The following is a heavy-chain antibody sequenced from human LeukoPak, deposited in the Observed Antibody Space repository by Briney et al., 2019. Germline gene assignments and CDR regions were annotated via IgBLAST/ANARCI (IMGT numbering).Heavy chain of an antibody. CDR2: ISYDGSNK. V-gene: IGHV3-30-3*01. J-gene: IGHJ5*02. CDR3: AKDPIRRYCSSTSCPFDWFDP. Sequence: PGGSLRLSCAASGFTFSSYAMHWVRQAPGKGLEWVAVISYDGSNKYYADSVKGRFTISRDNSKNTLYLQMNSLRAEDTAVYYCAKDPIRRYCSSTSCPFDWFDPWGQGTLVTVSS. D-gene: IGHD2-2*01. CDR1: GFTFSSYA.